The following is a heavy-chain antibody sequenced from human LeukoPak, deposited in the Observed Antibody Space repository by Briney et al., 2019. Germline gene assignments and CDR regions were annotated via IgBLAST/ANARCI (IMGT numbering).Heavy chain of an antibody. CDR1: GFTFSSYT. J-gene: IGHJ4*02. CDR3: ARDRAWNYFDY. V-gene: IGHV3-23*01. CDR2: ITTSDGNT. Sequence: GGSLRLSCAASGFTFSSYTTSWVRQAPGKGLEWVSTITTSDGNTYYADSVKGRFTVSRDNSKNTLYLQMDSLRAEDTAVYYCARDRAWNYFDYWGQGTLVTVSS. D-gene: IGHD3-3*01.